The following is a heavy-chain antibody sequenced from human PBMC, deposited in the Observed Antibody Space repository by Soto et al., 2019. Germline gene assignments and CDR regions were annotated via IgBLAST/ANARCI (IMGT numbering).Heavy chain of an antibody. CDR3: AKVRIVATIRAWFDP. CDR1: GFTFSSYA. CDR2: ISGSGGST. V-gene: IGHV3-23*01. J-gene: IGHJ5*02. Sequence: LRLSCAASGFTFSSYAMSWVRQAPGKGLEWVSAISGSGGSTYYADSVKGRFTISRDNSKNTLYLQMNSLRAEDTAVYYCAKVRIVATIRAWFDPWGQGTLVTVSS. D-gene: IGHD5-12*01.